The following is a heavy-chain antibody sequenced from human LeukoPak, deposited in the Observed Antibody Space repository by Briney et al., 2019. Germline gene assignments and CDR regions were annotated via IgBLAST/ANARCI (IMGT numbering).Heavy chain of an antibody. V-gene: IGHV6-1*01. CDR1: GDSVSSDSAA. D-gene: IGHD6-25*01. CDR2: TYYMSKWIT. J-gene: IGHJ5*02. CDR3: ARVAHGSHWFDP. Sequence: SQTLSLTCAVSGDSVSSDSAAWNWIRQSPSRGLEWLGRTYYMSKWITDYAVSVGSRIVINPDTSKNQFSLQLTSVTPEDTAVYYCARVAHGSHWFDPWGQGTLVTVSS.